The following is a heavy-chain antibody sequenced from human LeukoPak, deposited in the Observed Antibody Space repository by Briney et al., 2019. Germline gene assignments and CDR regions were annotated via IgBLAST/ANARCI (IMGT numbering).Heavy chain of an antibody. CDR3: AKPPYNWNDGAFDI. CDR1: GFTFSSYG. J-gene: IGHJ3*02. Sequence: GGSLRLSCAASGFTFSSYGMHWVRQAPGKGLEWVAFIRYDGSNKYYADSVKGRFTISRDNSKNTLYLQMNSLRAEDTAVYYCAKPPYNWNDGAFDIWGQGAMVTVSS. V-gene: IGHV3-30*02. CDR2: IRYDGSNK. D-gene: IGHD1-1*01.